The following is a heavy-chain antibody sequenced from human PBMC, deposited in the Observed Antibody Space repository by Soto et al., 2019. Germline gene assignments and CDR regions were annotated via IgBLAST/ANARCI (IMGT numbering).Heavy chain of an antibody. CDR3: TTRPSLGGWYDAHFDY. D-gene: IGHD6-19*01. CDR2: IKSKTDGGTT. V-gene: IGHV3-15*01. CDR1: GFTFSNAW. Sequence: EVQLVESGGGLVKPGGSLGLSCAASGFTFSNAWMSWVRQAPGKGLEWVGRIKSKTDGGTTDYAAPVKGRFTISRDDSKNTLYLQMNSLKTEDTAVYYCTTRPSLGGWYDAHFDYWGQGTLVTVSS. J-gene: IGHJ4*02.